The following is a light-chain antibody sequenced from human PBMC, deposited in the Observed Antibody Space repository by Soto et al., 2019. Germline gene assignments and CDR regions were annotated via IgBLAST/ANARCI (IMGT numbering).Light chain of an antibody. CDR2: NNN. CDR3: AAWDDSLNGPV. J-gene: IGLJ2*01. CDR1: SSNIGSHT. Sequence: QSVLTQPPSASGSPGQRVTISCSGGSSNIGSHTINWYQQLPGTAPNLLIYNNNQRPSGVPDRFSGSKSGTSASLAISGLQSDDEADYYCAAWDDSLNGPVFGGGTKVTVL. V-gene: IGLV1-44*01.